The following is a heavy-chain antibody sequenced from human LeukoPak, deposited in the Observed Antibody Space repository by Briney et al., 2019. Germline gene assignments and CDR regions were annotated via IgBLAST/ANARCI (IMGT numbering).Heavy chain of an antibody. CDR2: IYYSGTT. V-gene: IGHV4-39*01. CDR1: GGSINSTTYY. Sequence: KPSETLSLTCTVSGGSINSTTYYWGWIRQPPGKGLEWIGSIYYSGTTYYNPSLKSRLTISVDTSKNQFSLKLNSVTAADTAVYYCARSAPQVGDYWGQGTLVTVSS. D-gene: IGHD1-26*01. CDR3: ARSAPQVGDY. J-gene: IGHJ4*02.